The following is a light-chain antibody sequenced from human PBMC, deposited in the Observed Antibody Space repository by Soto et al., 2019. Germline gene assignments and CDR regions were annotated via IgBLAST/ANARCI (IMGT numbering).Light chain of an antibody. J-gene: IGKJ1*01. V-gene: IGKV3-15*01. Sequence: EIVMTQSPATLSVSPGERATLSCRASQSVSSDLAWYHQKPGQAPRLLIYSASTRATGIPARFSGSGSGTEFTLTINSLQSEDFPVYYCQQYNNWPRTFGQGTKVEIK. CDR1: QSVSSD. CDR3: QQYNNWPRT. CDR2: SAS.